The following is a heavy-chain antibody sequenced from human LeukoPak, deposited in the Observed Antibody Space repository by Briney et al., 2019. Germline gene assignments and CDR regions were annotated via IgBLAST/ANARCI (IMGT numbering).Heavy chain of an antibody. CDR2: IYTSGST. D-gene: IGHD6-13*01. V-gene: IGHV4-61*02. J-gene: IGHJ4*02. Sequence: SETLSLTCTVSGGSISSGSYYWSWIRQPAGKGLEWIGRIYTSGSTNYNPSLKSRVTISVDTSKNQFSLKLSSVTAADTAVYYCARERDSSSWSEDSITYYFDYWGQGTLVTVSS. CDR1: GGSISSGSYY. CDR3: ARERDSSSWSEDSITYYFDY.